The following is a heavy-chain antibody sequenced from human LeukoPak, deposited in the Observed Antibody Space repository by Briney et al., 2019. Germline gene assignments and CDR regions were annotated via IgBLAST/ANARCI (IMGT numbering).Heavy chain of an antibody. CDR2: IYYSGST. J-gene: IGHJ4*02. CDR3: ARVPFWSGYYGGFDY. D-gene: IGHD3-3*01. Sequence: PSETLSLTCTVSGGSISSGGYYWSWIRQHPGKGLEWIGYIYYSGSTYYNPSLKSRVTISVDTSKNQFSLKLSSVTAADTAVYYCARVPFWSGYYGGFDYWGQGTLVTVSS. CDR1: GGSISSGGYY. V-gene: IGHV4-31*03.